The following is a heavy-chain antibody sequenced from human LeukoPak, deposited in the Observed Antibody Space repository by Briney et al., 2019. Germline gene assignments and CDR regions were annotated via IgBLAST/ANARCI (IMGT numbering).Heavy chain of an antibody. CDR2: IYYNVAT. CDR3: ARVRDGYNGNWAY. CDR1: GGSISSSIYY. D-gene: IGHD5-24*01. Sequence: PSETLSLTCTVSGGSISSSIYYWGWFRQPPGKGLEWIGSIYYNVATYYNSSLKSRVTISVDTSKNHLSLKPSSVTAADTVVYYCARVRDGYNGNWAYWGQGTLVTVAS. V-gene: IGHV4-39*02. J-gene: IGHJ4*02.